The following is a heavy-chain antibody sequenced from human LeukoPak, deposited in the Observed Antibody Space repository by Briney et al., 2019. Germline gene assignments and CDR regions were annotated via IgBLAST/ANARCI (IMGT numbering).Heavy chain of an antibody. J-gene: IGHJ3*02. CDR3: TTGFFGVVNDAFDI. V-gene: IGHV3-15*01. D-gene: IGHD3-3*01. CDR2: IYSKTDGGTT. CDR1: GFTFSNAW. Sequence: GGSLRLSCAASGFTFSNAWMNWVRQAPGQGLEWVGRIYSKTDGGTTDYAAPVKGRFTISRDDSKNTLYLQMNSLKTEDTAVYYCTTGFFGVVNDAFDIWGQGTTVTVSS.